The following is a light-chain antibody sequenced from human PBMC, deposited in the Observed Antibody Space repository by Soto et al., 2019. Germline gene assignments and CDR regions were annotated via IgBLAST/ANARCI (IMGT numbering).Light chain of an antibody. CDR3: ETWDFKTGV. Sequence: QSVLTQSSSASASLGSSVRLTCTLSSEHSDYIIAWHQQQPGKAPRYSMKFENGGSANKVSGVPARFSGSSSGADRYLTISNVQSEDEAEYFCETWDFKTGVFGGGTMLTVL. V-gene: IGLV4-60*03. J-gene: IGLJ3*02. CDR1: SEHSDYI. CDR2: FENGGSA.